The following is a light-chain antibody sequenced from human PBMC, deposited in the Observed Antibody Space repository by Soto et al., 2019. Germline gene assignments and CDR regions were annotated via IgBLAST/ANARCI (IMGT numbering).Light chain of an antibody. CDR2: EVS. CDR3: CSYAGSSPYV. CDR1: SSDVGSYNL. Sequence: QSVLTQPASVSGSPGQSITISCTGTSSDVGSYNLVSWYQQHPGKAPKLMIYEVSKRPPGVSNRFSGSKPGNTASLTISGLQAEDESDYYCCSYAGSSPYVFGTGTKVTVL. J-gene: IGLJ1*01. V-gene: IGLV2-23*02.